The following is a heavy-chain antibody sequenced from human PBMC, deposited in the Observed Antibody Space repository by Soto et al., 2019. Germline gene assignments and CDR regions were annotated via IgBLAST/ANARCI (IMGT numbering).Heavy chain of an antibody. V-gene: IGHV3-23*01. CDR3: AKLRYFDWSSYNWFEY. CDR1: GFTFSSYA. CDR2: ISGSGATT. Sequence: GGSLRLSCAASGFTFSSYAMTWVRKATGKGLEWVSGISGSGATTSYADSVKGRFTVSRDNSKNTLYLQMNSLRVEDTAVYYCAKLRYFDWSSYNWFEYWGQGTPVTVSS. J-gene: IGHJ5*01. D-gene: IGHD3-9*01.